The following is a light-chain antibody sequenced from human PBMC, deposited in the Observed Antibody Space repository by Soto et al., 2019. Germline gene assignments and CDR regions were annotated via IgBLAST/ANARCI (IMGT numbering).Light chain of an antibody. CDR3: QQYNSYSTFT. CDR2: AAS. J-gene: IGKJ3*01. CDR1: QGIYNY. Sequence: DTPMTQSPSSLSASVGDRVTITCRASQGIYNYLAWYQQKPGKVPKILIYAASSLVSGVPSRFSGSGSGTDFTLTISSLQPEDVATYYCQQYNSYSTFTFGPGTKVDI. V-gene: IGKV1-27*01.